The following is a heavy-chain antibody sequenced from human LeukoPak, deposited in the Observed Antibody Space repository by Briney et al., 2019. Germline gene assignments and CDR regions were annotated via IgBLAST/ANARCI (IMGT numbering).Heavy chain of an antibody. CDR3: ARGGYSYGLDY. V-gene: IGHV3-21*01. D-gene: IGHD5-18*01. CDR2: ISSSSSYI. CDR1: GFTFSSYS. Sequence: GGSLRLSCAASGFTFSSYSMNWVRQAPGKGLEWVSSISSSSSYIYYADSVKGRFTISRDNAKSSLYQQMNSQRAEDTAVYYCARGGYSYGLDYWGQGTLVTVSS. J-gene: IGHJ4*02.